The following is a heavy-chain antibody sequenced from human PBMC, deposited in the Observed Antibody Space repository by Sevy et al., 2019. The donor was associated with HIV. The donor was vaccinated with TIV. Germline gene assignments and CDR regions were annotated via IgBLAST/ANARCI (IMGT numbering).Heavy chain of an antibody. CDR2: INHSGST. J-gene: IGHJ6*03. Sequence: SDTLSLTCAVYGGSFSGYYWSWIRQPPGKGLEWIGEINHSGSTNYNPSLKSRVTISVDTSKNQFSLKLSSVTAADTAVYYCARGRRSYPSYYMDVWGKGTTVTVSS. CDR1: GGSFSGYY. CDR3: ARGRRSYPSYYMDV. V-gene: IGHV4-34*01. D-gene: IGHD1-26*01.